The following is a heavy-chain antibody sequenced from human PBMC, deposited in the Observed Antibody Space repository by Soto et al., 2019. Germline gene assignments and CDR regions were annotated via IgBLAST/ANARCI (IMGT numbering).Heavy chain of an antibody. CDR1: GYSISSGYY. CDR3: AIEGREHY. V-gene: IGHV4-38-2*02. J-gene: IGHJ4*02. D-gene: IGHD1-26*01. CDR2: IYHSGST. Sequence: SETLSLTCAVSGYSISSGYYWGWIRQPPGKGLEWIGTIYHSGSTYYNPSLKSRVTISLDTSKNQFSLQVTSVTAADTAVYYCAIEGREHYWGQGTLVTVSS.